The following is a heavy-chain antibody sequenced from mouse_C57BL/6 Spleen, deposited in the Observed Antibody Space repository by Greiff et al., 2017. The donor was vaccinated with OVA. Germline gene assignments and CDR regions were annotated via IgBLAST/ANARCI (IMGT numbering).Heavy chain of an antibody. Sequence: EVKLQQSGPELVKPGASVKISCKASGYSFTDYNMNWVKQSNGKSLEWIGVINPNYGSTSYNQKFKGKATLTVDQSSSTAYMQLNSLTSEDSAVYYCAREGGITTVDYWYFDVWGTGTTVTVSS. CDR1: GYSFTDYN. V-gene: IGHV1-39*01. J-gene: IGHJ1*03. CDR3: AREGGITTVDYWYFDV. D-gene: IGHD1-1*01. CDR2: INPNYGST.